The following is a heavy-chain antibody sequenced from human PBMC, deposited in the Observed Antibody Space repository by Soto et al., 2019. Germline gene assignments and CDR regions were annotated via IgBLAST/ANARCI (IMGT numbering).Heavy chain of an antibody. J-gene: IGHJ4*02. D-gene: IGHD3-22*01. V-gene: IGHV3-30*18. CDR1: GFTFSSYG. Sequence: GGSLRLSCAASGFTFSSYGMHWVRQAPGKGLEWVAVISYDGSNKYYADSVKGRFTISRDNSKNTLYLQMNSLRAEDTAVYYCAKGVSPAAKNYYYDSSGYYFFTYWGQGTLVTVSS. CDR3: AKGVSPAAKNYYYDSSGYYFFTY. CDR2: ISYDGSNK.